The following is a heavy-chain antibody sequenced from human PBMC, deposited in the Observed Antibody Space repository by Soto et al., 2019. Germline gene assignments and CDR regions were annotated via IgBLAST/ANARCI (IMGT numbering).Heavy chain of an antibody. CDR3: ARGAMANFDY. Sequence: SVKVSCKASGDTFGSQGIAWVRQAPGQGLEWMGGFIAMLGTPTYAKKVQGRATITADESLTSSYLELRSLRSEDTGVYFCARGAMANFDYWGQGTVVTVSS. CDR2: FIAMLGTP. J-gene: IGHJ4*02. V-gene: IGHV1-69*13. CDR1: GDTFGSQG. D-gene: IGHD5-18*01.